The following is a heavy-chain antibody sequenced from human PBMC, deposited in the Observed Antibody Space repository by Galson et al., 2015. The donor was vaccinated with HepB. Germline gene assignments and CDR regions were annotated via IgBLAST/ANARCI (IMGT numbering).Heavy chain of an antibody. CDR1: GDSVSSNSVA. V-gene: IGHV6-1*01. CDR3: ARSPRRGHFDY. J-gene: IGHJ4*02. CDR2: TYYRSKWYN. D-gene: IGHD5-12*01. Sequence: CAISGDSVSSNSVAWNWNRQSPSRGLEWLGRTYYRSKWYNDYAVSVKSRITINADTSKNQFSLQLNSVTPEDTAVYYCARSPRRGHFDYWGQGTLVTVSS.